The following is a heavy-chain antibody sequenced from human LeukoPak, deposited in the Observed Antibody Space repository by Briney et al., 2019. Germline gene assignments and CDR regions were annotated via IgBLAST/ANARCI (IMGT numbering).Heavy chain of an antibody. Sequence: SETLSLTCAVYGGSFNGYYLSWIRQPPGKGLEWIGEINHSGSTNYNPSLKSRVTISVDTSKNQFSLKLSSVTAADTAVYYCARGTMTTVTYYFDYWGQGTLVTVSS. V-gene: IGHV4-34*01. CDR1: GGSFNGYY. CDR3: ARGTMTTVTYYFDY. D-gene: IGHD4-17*01. CDR2: INHSGST. J-gene: IGHJ4*02.